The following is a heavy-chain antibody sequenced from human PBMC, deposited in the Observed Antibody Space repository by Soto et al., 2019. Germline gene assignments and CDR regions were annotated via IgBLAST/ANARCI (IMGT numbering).Heavy chain of an antibody. J-gene: IGHJ4*02. Sequence: GGSLRLSCAASGFTFSSYGMHWVRQAPGKGLEWVAVISYDGSNKYYADSVKGRFTISRDNSKNTLYLQMNSLRAEDTAVYYCAKSKLEGDIVVVPAAILLGDYWGQGTLVTVSS. D-gene: IGHD2-2*01. V-gene: IGHV3-30*18. CDR3: AKSKLEGDIVVVPAAILLGDY. CDR2: ISYDGSNK. CDR1: GFTFSSYG.